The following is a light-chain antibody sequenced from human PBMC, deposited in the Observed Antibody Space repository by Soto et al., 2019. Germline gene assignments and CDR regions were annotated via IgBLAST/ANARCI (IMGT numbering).Light chain of an antibody. CDR1: SSDVGGYNY. CDR2: DVS. V-gene: IGLV2-14*01. Sequence: QSALTQPASVSGSPGQSITISCTCTSSDVGGYNYVSWYQQHPGKAPKLMIYDVSNRPSGISNRFSGSKSGNTASLTISGLQAEDEADYYCSSYTSSSTLVLFGGGTKVTVL. J-gene: IGLJ2*01. CDR3: SSYTSSSTLVL.